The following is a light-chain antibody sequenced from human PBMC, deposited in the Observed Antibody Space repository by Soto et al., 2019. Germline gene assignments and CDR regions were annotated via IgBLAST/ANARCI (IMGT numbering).Light chain of an antibody. Sequence: EIVFTQSPGTLSLSPGERATLSCRASQSISSKLAWYQQKPGQAPRLLIYGASTRATGIPARFSGSGSGTEFTLTISSLQSEDFAVYYCQQYNNWPRTFGQGTKVDIK. CDR3: QQYNNWPRT. J-gene: IGKJ1*01. CDR1: QSISSK. CDR2: GAS. V-gene: IGKV3-15*01.